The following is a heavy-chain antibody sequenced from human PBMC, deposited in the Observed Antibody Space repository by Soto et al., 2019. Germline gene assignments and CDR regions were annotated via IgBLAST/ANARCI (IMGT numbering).Heavy chain of an antibody. Sequence: QVQLVQSGAEVKKPGSSVKVSCKASGGTFSSYTISWVRQAPGQGLEWMGRIIPILGIANYAQKFQGRVTITADKSTSTAYMELSSLRSEDTAVYYCARAATIALYSFDYWGQGTLVTVSS. J-gene: IGHJ4*02. CDR2: IIPILGIA. V-gene: IGHV1-69*02. CDR1: GGTFSSYT. CDR3: ARAATIALYSFDY. D-gene: IGHD2-15*01.